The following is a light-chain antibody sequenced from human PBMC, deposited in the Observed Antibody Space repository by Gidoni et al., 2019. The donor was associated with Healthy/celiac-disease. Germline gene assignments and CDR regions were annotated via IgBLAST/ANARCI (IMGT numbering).Light chain of an antibody. J-gene: IGKJ4*01. CDR3: QQYDNLPSLT. CDR1: QDISNY. V-gene: IGKV1-33*01. CDR2: DAS. Sequence: DIQMTQSPSSLSASVGDRVTITCQASQDISNYLNWYQQKPGKAPKRLIYDASNVETGVPSRFSGSGSGTDFTFTISSLQPEDIATYYCQQYDNLPSLTFGGGTKVEIK.